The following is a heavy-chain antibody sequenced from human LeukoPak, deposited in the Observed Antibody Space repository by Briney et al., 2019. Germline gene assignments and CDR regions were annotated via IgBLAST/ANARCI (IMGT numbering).Heavy chain of an antibody. V-gene: IGHV2-5*01. CDR2: IYGNDGK. CDR1: GFSLSTSEVG. D-gene: IGHD3-22*01. CDR3: AHDRPGIGFDP. Sequence: GPTLVNPTQTLTLTCAFSGFSLSTSEVGVAWVRQPPGKALEWLALIYGNDGKHYSPSLKNRLTINKDTSKNQVVLTMTNMDPVDTATYFCAHDRPGIGFDPWGQGTLVTVSS. J-gene: IGHJ5*02.